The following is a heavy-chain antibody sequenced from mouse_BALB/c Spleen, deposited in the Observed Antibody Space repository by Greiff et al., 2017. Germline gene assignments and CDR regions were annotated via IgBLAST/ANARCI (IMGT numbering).Heavy chain of an antibody. D-gene: IGHD1-2*01. CDR3: ARDSLPGYYFDY. Sequence: VQLKESGPGLVKPSQSLSLTCTVTGYSITSDYAWNWIRQFPGNKLEWMGYISYSGSTSYNPSLKSRISITRDTSKNQFFLQLNSVTTEDTATYYCARDSLPGYYFDYWGQGTTLTVSS. CDR2: ISYSGST. J-gene: IGHJ2*01. CDR1: GYSITSDYA. V-gene: IGHV3-2*02.